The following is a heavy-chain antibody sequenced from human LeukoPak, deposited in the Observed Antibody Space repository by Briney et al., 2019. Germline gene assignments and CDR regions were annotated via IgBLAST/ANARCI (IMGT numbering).Heavy chain of an antibody. Sequence: TSETLSLTCTVSGGSISSSSYYWGWIRQPPGKGLEWIGSIYYSGSTYYNPSLKSRVTISVDTSKNQFSLKLSSVTAADTAVYYCASYDFWSGTNWFDPWGQGTLVTVSS. CDR2: IYYSGST. CDR1: GGSISSSSYY. V-gene: IGHV4-39*01. CDR3: ASYDFWSGTNWFDP. J-gene: IGHJ5*02. D-gene: IGHD3-3*01.